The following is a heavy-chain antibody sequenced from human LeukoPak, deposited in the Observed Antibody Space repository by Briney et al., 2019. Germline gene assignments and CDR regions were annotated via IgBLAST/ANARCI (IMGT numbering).Heavy chain of an antibody. CDR1: GGSISSYY. CDR2: IYYSGST. V-gene: IGHV4-59*01. CDR3: ARVDPDSSSTLEVFDY. J-gene: IGHJ4*02. Sequence: SETLSLTCTVSGGSISSYYWSWIRQPPGKGLEWIGYIYYSGSTNYNPSLKSRVTISVDTSKNQFSLKLSSVTAADTAVYYCARVDPDSSSTLEVFDYWGQGTLVTISS. D-gene: IGHD6-6*01.